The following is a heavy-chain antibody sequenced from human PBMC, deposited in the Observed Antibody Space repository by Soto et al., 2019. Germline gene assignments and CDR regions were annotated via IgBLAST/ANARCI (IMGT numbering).Heavy chain of an antibody. CDR1: GGTFSSYA. CDR2: SIPIFGTA. Sequence: QVQLVQSGAEVKKPGSSVKVSCKASGGTFSSYAISWVRQAPGQGLEWMGGSIPIFGTANYAQKFQGRVTMTADESTTTPYMDLRSLRSDDTAVYYCARGAGSTGYYASYNWFPPWGQRTLVTVSS. J-gene: IGHJ5*02. V-gene: IGHV1-69*12. CDR3: ARGAGSTGYYASYNWFPP. D-gene: IGHD3-22*01.